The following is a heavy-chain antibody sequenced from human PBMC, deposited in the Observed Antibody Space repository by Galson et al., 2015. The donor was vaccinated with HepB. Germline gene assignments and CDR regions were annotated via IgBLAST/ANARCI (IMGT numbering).Heavy chain of an antibody. J-gene: IGHJ4*02. CDR2: ISSSSTYI. CDR3: ARVDDSPDY. CDR1: GFTFRSYG. V-gene: IGHV3-21*01. Sequence: SLRLSCAASGFTFRSYGMIWVRQAPGKGLEWVSSISSSSTYIFYADSVKGRFTISRDNAKNSLYLQMNSLRAKDTAVYYCARVDDSPDYWGQGTLVTVSS. D-gene: IGHD2-15*01.